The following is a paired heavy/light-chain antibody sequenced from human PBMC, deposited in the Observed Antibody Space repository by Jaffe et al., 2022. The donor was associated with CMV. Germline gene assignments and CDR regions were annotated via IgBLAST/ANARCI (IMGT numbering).Light chain of an antibody. V-gene: IGLV2-23*02. CDR1: SSDVGSYNL. CDR2: EVS. CDR3: CSYAGSRGV. J-gene: IGLJ2*01. Sequence: QSALTQPASVSGSPGQSITISCTGTSSDVGSYNLVSWYQQHPGKAPKLMIYEVSKRPSGVSNRFSGSKSGNTASLTISGLQAEDEADYYCCSYAGSRGVFGGGTKLTVL.
Heavy chain of an antibody. J-gene: IGHJ6*02. CDR3: ARDPKGDYGMDV. D-gene: IGHD3-16*01. CDR2: ISSSGSTI. V-gene: IGHV3-11*01. CDR1: GFTFSDYY. Sequence: QVQLVESGGGLVKPGGSLRLSCAASGFTFSDYYMSWIRQAPGKGLEWVSYISSSGSTIYYADSVKGRFTISRDNAKNSLYLQMNSLRAEDTAVYYCARDPKGDYGMDVWGQGTTVTVSS.